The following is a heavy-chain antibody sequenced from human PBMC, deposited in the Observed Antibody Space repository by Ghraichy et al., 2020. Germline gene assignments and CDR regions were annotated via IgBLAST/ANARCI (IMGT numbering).Heavy chain of an antibody. Sequence: GGSLRLSCAASGFTFSSYWMSWVRQAPGKGLEWVANIKQDGSEKYYVDSVKGRFTISRDNAKNSLYLQMNSLRAEDTAVYYCARVVVVPAAKGAYYYYGMDVWGQGTTVTVSS. CDR1: GFTFSSYW. V-gene: IGHV3-7*01. J-gene: IGHJ6*02. D-gene: IGHD2-2*01. CDR2: IKQDGSEK. CDR3: ARVVVVPAAKGAYYYYGMDV.